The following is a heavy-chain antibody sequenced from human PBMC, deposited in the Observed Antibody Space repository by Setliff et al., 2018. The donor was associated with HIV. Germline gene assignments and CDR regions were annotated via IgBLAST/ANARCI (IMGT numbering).Heavy chain of an antibody. V-gene: IGHV4-39*02. D-gene: IGHD3-22*01. CDR3: AREGGLDYYDSSGHYSY. Sequence: LSLTCTVSGGSISSSSYYWGWIRQPPGKGLEWIGSIFYSGSTYYNPSLKSRVTISVDTSKNQFSLKLSSVTAADTAVYYCAREGGLDYYDSSGHYSYWGQGTLVTVSS. J-gene: IGHJ4*02. CDR2: IFYSGST. CDR1: GGSISSSSYY.